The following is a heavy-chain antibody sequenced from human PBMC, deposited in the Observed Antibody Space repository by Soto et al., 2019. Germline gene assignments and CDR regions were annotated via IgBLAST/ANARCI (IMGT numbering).Heavy chain of an antibody. V-gene: IGHV4-4*02. J-gene: IGHJ4*02. CDR2: IYHSGST. D-gene: IGHD5-18*01. Sequence: PGKGLEWIGEIYHSGSTNYNPSLKSRVTISVDKSTNHFSLKLSSVTAADTAVYYCATMATRFDYWGQGTLVTVSS. CDR3: ATMATRFDY.